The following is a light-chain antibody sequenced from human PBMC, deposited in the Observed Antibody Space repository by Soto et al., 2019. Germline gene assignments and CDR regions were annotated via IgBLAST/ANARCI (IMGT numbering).Light chain of an antibody. CDR2: EVT. CDR1: TSDVGASNY. V-gene: IGLV2-14*01. CDR3: NSYAISATLV. J-gene: IGLJ2*01. Sequence: QSVLTQPASVSGSPGQSITISCTGTTSDVGASNYVSWYQHHPGKAPKLLIYEVTNRPSGVSNRFSGSKSGNTASLTISGLQAEDEADYYCNSYAISATLVFGGGTQLTVL.